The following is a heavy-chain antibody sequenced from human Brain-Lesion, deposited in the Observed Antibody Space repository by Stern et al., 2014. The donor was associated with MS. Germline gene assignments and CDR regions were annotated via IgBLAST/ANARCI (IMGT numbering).Heavy chain of an antibody. CDR1: GYIFTGYY. V-gene: IGHV1-2*02. CDR3: ARDQRGITIFGVVTDYYYLGMDV. CDR2: INPNTGGQ. Sequence: QVQLVQSGAEVKKPGASVKVSCKTSGYIFTGYYIHWVRQAPVQGLEWMAWINPNTGGQKYAQKFQGRVTMSRDTSISTAYVELSSLTSDDTAVYYCARDQRGITIFGVVTDYYYLGMDVWGQGTTVTVSS. D-gene: IGHD3-3*01. J-gene: IGHJ6*02.